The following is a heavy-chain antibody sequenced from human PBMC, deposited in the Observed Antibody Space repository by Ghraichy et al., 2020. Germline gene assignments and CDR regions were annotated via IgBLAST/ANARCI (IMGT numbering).Heavy chain of an antibody. D-gene: IGHD3-22*01. V-gene: IGHV3-23*01. J-gene: IGHJ4*02. CDR3: AKDRANPLDDSSGYYDY. CDR2: ISGSGGST. Sequence: LSLTCAASGFTFSSYAMSWVRQAPGKGLEWVSAISGSGGSTYYADSVKGRFTISRDNSKNTLYLQMNSLRAEDTAVYYCAKDRANPLDDSSGYYDYWGQGTLVTVSS. CDR1: GFTFSSYA.